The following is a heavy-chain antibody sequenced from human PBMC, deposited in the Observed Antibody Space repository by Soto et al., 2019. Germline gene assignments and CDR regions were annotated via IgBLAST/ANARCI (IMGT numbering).Heavy chain of an antibody. D-gene: IGHD3-22*01. CDR2: LSSSSSYI. CDR1: GFTLSSHV. Sequence: EVQLVESGGGLVKPGGSLRLSCAASGFTLSSHVINWVRQAPGKGLEWVSFLSSSSSYIYYADSVKGRFTISRDNAKNSLYLQMNSLRAEDTAVYYCARSSDYNYYLDYWGQGALVTVSS. J-gene: IGHJ4*02. V-gene: IGHV3-21*01. CDR3: ARSSDYNYYLDY.